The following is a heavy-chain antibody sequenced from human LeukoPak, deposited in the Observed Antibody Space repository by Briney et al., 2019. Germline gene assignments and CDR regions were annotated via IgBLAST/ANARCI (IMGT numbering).Heavy chain of an antibody. CDR1: GGFISSYY. CDR3: ARLYSSSWYSVYYYYGMDV. CDR2: IYTSGST. J-gene: IGHJ6*02. V-gene: IGHV4-4*07. Sequence: PSETLSLTCTVSGGFISSYYWSWIRQPAGKGLEWIGRIYTSGSTNYNPSLKSRVTMSVDTSKNQFSLKLSSVTAADTAVYYCARLYSSSWYSVYYYYGMDVWGQGTTVTVSS. D-gene: IGHD6-13*01.